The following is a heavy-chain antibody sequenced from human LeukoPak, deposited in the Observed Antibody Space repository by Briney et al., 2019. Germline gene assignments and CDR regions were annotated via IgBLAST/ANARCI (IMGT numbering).Heavy chain of an antibody. V-gene: IGHV3-23*01. CDR3: ATSGTIFELYYAFDI. J-gene: IGHJ3*02. D-gene: IGHD3-3*01. Sequence: PGGSLRLSCAASGFTFSSYAMSWVRQAPGKGLEWVSAISGSGGSTYYADSVKGRFTISRDNSKNTLYLQMNSLRAEDTAVYFCATSGTIFELYYAFDIWGQGTMVTVSS. CDR2: ISGSGGST. CDR1: GFTFSSYA.